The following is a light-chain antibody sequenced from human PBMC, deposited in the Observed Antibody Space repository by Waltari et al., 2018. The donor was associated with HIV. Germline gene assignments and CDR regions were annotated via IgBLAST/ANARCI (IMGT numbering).Light chain of an antibody. CDR3: QQAKNFPHT. J-gene: IGKJ4*01. CDR1: QNIGRA. CDR2: EAS. Sequence: DIQMTKSPSSVSASVGGAVSISCRASQNIGRALAWYQLKPGRAPRLLIYEASRLDEGVPTRFKGSGSRSNFTLGITNLQPEDFAIYFCQQAKNFPHTFAGGTRVE. V-gene: IGKV1-12*01.